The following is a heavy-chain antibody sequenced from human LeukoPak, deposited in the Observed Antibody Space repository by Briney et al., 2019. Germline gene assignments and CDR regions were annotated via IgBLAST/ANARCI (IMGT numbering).Heavy chain of an antibody. CDR2: MNPNSGNT. CDR1: GYTFTSYD. V-gene: IGHV1-8*01. J-gene: IGHJ6*03. D-gene: IGHD3-10*01. CDR3: ARVWFGEENSDYYYYYMDV. Sequence: ASVKVSCKASGYTFTSYDINWVRQATGQGLEWMGWMNPNSGNTGYAQKFQGRVTMTRNTSISTAYMELSSLRSEDTAVYYCARVWFGEENSDYYYYYMDVWGKGTTVTISS.